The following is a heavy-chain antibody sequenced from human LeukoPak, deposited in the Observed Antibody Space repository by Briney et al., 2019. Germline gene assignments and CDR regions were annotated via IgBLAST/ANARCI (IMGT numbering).Heavy chain of an antibody. CDR1: GGSFSGYY. CDR3: AGRIAVAGFDY. CDR2: INHSGST. J-gene: IGHJ4*02. Sequence: NTSETLSLTCAVYGGSFSGYYWSWIRQPPGKGLEWIGEINHSGSTNYNPSLKSRVTISVDTSKNQFSLKLSSVTAADTAVYYCAGRIAVAGFDYWGQGTLVTVSS. V-gene: IGHV4-34*01. D-gene: IGHD6-19*01.